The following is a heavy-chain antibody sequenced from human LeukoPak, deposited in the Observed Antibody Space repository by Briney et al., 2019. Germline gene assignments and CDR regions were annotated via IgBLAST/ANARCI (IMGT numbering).Heavy chain of an antibody. J-gene: IGHJ4*02. CDR3: ASSYSSSSALQHFDY. Sequence: SETLSLTCTVSGGSISSYYWSWIRQPPGKGLEWIGYIYYSGSTNYNPSLESRVTISVDTSKNQFSLKLGSVTAADTAVYYCASSYSSSSALQHFDYWGQGILVTVSS. CDR2: IYYSGST. CDR1: GGSISSYY. D-gene: IGHD6-6*01. V-gene: IGHV4-59*01.